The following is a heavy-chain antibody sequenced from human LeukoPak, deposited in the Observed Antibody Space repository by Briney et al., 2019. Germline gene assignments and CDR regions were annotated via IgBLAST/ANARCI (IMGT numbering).Heavy chain of an antibody. Sequence: PSETLSLTCSVSGAFIRSGDDYWAWIRQPPGKGLEWIGSIYHSGVTYINPSLKSRVTISLEMSNNQFSLNLNSVTAADTAVYFCARASYFFDASGYFYDHWGQGILVIVSS. CDR1: GAFIRSGDDY. D-gene: IGHD3-22*01. V-gene: IGHV4-30-4*01. CDR3: ARASYFFDASGYFYDH. J-gene: IGHJ4*02. CDR2: IYHSGVT.